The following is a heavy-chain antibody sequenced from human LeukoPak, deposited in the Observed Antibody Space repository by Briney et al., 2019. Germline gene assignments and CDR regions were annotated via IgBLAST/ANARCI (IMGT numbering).Heavy chain of an antibody. Sequence: GGSLRLSCEASGFTFSSYSMNWVRQAPGKGLEWVSFISATGSYITYADSVKGRFTIYRDNAKNSLFLQMNSLKDEDTAVYYCARDGSGSDFSLDHWGQGTLVTVSS. CDR2: ISATGSYI. V-gene: IGHV3-21*01. D-gene: IGHD3-10*01. J-gene: IGHJ4*02. CDR3: ARDGSGSDFSLDH. CDR1: GFTFSSYS.